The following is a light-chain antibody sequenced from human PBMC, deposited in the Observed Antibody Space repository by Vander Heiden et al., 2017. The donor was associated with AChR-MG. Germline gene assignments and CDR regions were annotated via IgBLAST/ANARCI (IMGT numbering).Light chain of an antibody. J-gene: IGKJ2*01. CDR3: QQSYNLPST. CDR1: QSVANF. V-gene: IGKV1-39*01. CDR2: AAS. Sequence: DLQMTQSPSSLSASVGDRVTMTFRASQSVANFFHWYQQKPGQAPKLLIYAASSLQSGVSSRFSGSGSGTDFTLTISSLQPEDSATDYCQQSYNLPSTFGQRTKLDIK.